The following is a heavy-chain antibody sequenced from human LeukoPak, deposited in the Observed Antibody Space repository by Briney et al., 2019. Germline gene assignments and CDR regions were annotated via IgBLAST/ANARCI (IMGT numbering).Heavy chain of an antibody. Sequence: GESLRLSCAASGFTFSNAWMNWVRQSPGKGLEGVGRIKSKTDGGTIDYGAPVKGRFTISRDDSKNTLYLQMNSLKTEDTAMYHCTTGVRDSSGYYNFDYWGQGTLVTVSS. J-gene: IGHJ4*02. CDR2: IKSKTDGGTI. CDR1: GFTFSNAW. V-gene: IGHV3-15*01. CDR3: TTGVRDSSGYYNFDY. D-gene: IGHD3-22*01.